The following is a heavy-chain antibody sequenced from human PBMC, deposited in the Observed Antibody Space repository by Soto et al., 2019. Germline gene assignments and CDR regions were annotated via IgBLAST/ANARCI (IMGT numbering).Heavy chain of an antibody. J-gene: IGHJ6*02. Sequence: GGSLRLSCAASGFTVSSNYMSWVRQAPGKGLEWVSVIYSGGSTYYADSVKGRFTISRDNSKNTLYLQMNSLRAEDTAVYYCARLRRPDTYYDFWSGYYISHGMDVWGQGATVTVSS. CDR2: IYSGGST. CDR1: GFTVSSNY. D-gene: IGHD3-3*01. V-gene: IGHV3-53*01. CDR3: ARLRRPDTYYDFWSGYYISHGMDV.